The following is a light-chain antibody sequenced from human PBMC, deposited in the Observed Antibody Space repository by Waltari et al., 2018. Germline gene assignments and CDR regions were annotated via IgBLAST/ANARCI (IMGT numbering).Light chain of an antibody. Sequence: QSALTQPASVSASPGQSITISCTGTSSDVGGYNHVSWYQQHPGKAPKLIIYEITNRPPGVSDAFAAPRSGTPASLAISGLQGEDEADYYCSSFSSRGTLVVFGGGTKLTVL. J-gene: IGLJ3*02. CDR2: EIT. V-gene: IGLV2-14*01. CDR3: SSFSSRGTLVV. CDR1: SSDVGGYNH.